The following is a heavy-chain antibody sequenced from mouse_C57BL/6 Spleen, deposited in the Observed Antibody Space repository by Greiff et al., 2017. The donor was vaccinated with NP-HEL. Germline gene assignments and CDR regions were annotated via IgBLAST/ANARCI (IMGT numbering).Heavy chain of an antibody. D-gene: IGHD3-2*02. CDR2: IYPGDGDT. V-gene: IGHV1-82*01. Sequence: QVQLQQSGPELVKPGASVKISCKASGYAFSSSWMNWVKQRPGKGLEWIGRIYPGDGDTNYNGKFKGKATLTADKSSSTAYMQLSSLTSEDSAVYFCARSRGSSGYYAMDYWGQGTSVTVSS. CDR3: ARSRGSSGYYAMDY. CDR1: GYAFSSSW. J-gene: IGHJ4*01.